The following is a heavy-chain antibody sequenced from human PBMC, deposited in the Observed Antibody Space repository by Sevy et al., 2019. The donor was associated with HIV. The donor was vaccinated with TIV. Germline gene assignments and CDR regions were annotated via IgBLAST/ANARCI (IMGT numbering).Heavy chain of an antibody. Sequence: GGSLRLSCAASGFTFSSYGMHWVRQAPGKGLEWVAFIRYDGSNKYYADSLKGRFAISRGNSKNTLYLQLNSLRAEVTAVYYYATRWVVLPYFDCLLLWDWFDPWGQGTLVTVSS. V-gene: IGHV3-30*02. CDR2: IRYDGSNK. D-gene: IGHD3-9*01. CDR1: GFTFSSYG. CDR3: ATRWVVLPYFDCLLLWDWFDP. J-gene: IGHJ5*02.